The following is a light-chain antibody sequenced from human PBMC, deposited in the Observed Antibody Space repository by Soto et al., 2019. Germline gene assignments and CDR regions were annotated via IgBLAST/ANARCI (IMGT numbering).Light chain of an antibody. CDR2: KAS. CDR1: QTISSW. CDR3: QHYNSYSEA. J-gene: IGKJ1*01. Sequence: PITQPPTTLSGSVGDRVTITCRASQTISSWLAWYQQKPGKAPTLLIYKASTLKSGVPSRFSGSGSGTELTITISSLQPDDFETYYCQHYNSYSEAFGQGTKVDIK. V-gene: IGKV1-5*03.